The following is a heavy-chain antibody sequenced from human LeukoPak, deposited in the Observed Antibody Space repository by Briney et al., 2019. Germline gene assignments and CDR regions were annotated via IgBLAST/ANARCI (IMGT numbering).Heavy chain of an antibody. CDR3: ARIYSSGYYYYLDY. Sequence: TGGSLRLSCAASGFTFDDYGMSWVRQAPGKGLEWVSGINWNGGSTGYADSVKGRFTISRDNAKNSLYLQMNSLRAEDTALYYCARIYSSGYYYYLDYWGQGPLVTVSS. CDR2: INWNGGST. CDR1: GFTFDDYG. V-gene: IGHV3-20*04. D-gene: IGHD3-22*01. J-gene: IGHJ4*02.